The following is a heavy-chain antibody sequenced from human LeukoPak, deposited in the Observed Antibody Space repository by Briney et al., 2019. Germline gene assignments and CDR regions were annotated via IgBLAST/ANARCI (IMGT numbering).Heavy chain of an antibody. V-gene: IGHV3-30-3*01. CDR3: ARDRDSSGWYEGFDY. Sequence: GGSLRLSCAASGFTFSSSVMHWVRQAPDKGLEWVAVISYDGSNKYYADSVKGRFTISRDNSKNTLYLQMNSLRADDTAVYYCARDRDSSGWYEGFDYWGQGTLVTVSS. CDR1: GFTFSSSV. D-gene: IGHD6-19*01. CDR2: ISYDGSNK. J-gene: IGHJ4*02.